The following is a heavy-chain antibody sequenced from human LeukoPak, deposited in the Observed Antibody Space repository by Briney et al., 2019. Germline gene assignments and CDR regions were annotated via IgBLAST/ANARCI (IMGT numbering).Heavy chain of an antibody. D-gene: IGHD3-10*01. J-gene: IGHJ4*02. CDR2: IGYGGDT. CDR3: AKLFESGTYNNFFHY. Sequence: GGSLRLSCAASGFTISSDSMHWIRQAPGKGLEYVSAIGYGGDTYYANSVKGRFTISRDISKNTLYLQMNSLRPEDTAIYYCAKLFESGTYNNFFHYWGQGTLVTVFS. V-gene: IGHV3-64*01. CDR1: GFTISSDS.